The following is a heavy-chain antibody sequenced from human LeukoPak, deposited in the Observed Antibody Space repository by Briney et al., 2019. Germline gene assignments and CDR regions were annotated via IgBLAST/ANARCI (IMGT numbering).Heavy chain of an antibody. CDR2: ISSSSSII. V-gene: IGHV3-48*01. D-gene: IGHD6-25*01. Sequence: GGSLRLSCTASGFTFSNFWMGWVRQAPGKGLEWVSYISSSSSIIYYADSVKGRFTISRDNAKNSLYLQMNSLRAEDRAVYYCARGRPDYFDYWGQGTLVTVSS. CDR3: ARGRPDYFDY. J-gene: IGHJ4*02. CDR1: GFTFSNFW.